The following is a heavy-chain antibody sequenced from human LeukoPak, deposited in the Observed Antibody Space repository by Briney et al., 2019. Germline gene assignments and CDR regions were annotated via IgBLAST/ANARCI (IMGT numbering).Heavy chain of an antibody. Sequence: PGGSLRLSCAASEFAFSSYGMTGGPQAPGKGLEWFSAFIGRGGSTYYAVSVKGRSTNSRDNSKNTLYLVMNSLRADDTAVYYCAKFGLAGSGRYHDAFDIWGQGTMVTVSS. CDR2: FIGRGGST. J-gene: IGHJ3*02. CDR1: EFAFSSYG. V-gene: IGHV3-23*01. D-gene: IGHD3-10*01. CDR3: AKFGLAGSGRYHDAFDI.